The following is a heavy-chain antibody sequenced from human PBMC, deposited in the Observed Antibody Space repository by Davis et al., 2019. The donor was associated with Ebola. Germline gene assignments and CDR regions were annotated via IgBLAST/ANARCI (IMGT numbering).Heavy chain of an antibody. CDR3: RAAQETFEI. CDR2: ISTDGSIT. V-gene: IGHV3-74*03. D-gene: IGHD2-15*01. J-gene: IGHJ3*02. Sequence: GESLKISCAASGFAFSSKWMNWLRQVPGKGLEWVSRISTDGSITLYADSVEGRFTISRDNTKNTVYLQMNSLRVEDTAVYYCRAAQETFEIWGQGTKVTVSS. CDR1: GFAFSSKW.